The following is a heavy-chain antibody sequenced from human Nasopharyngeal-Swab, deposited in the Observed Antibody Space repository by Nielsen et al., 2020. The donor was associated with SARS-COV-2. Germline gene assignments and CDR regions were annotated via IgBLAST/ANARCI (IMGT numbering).Heavy chain of an antibody. CDR1: GFTFDDYA. CDR3: AKDVEVARFGELLLYYYYYGMDV. J-gene: IGHJ6*02. D-gene: IGHD3-10*01. Sequence: GGSLRLSCAASGFTFDDYAMHWVRQAPGKGLEWVAVISYDGTNKYYEDSVKGRFTISRDNSKKTLYMQMNSLRTDDTAVYYCAKDVEVARFGELLLYYYYYGMDVWGQGTTVTVSS. CDR2: ISYDGTNK. V-gene: IGHV3-30*18.